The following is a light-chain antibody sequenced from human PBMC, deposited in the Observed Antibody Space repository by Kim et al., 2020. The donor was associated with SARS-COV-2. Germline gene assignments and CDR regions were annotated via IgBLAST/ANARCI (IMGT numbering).Light chain of an antibody. CDR1: ESLVNTDGNTY. J-gene: IGKJ1*01. CDR2: KVS. Sequence: EVVMTQSPLSLPVTLGQPASISCRSSESLVNTDGNTYLNWFQQRPGQAPRRLIYKVSIRDSGVPDRFSGSGSGPDFTLKISRVEAEDVGVYYCLQGTHWPRTFGQGTKVEIK. CDR3: LQGTHWPRT. V-gene: IGKV2-30*01.